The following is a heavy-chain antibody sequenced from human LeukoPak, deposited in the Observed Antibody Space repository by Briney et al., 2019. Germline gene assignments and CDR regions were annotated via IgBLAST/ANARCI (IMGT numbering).Heavy chain of an antibody. CDR1: GFTFSSYA. D-gene: IGHD7-27*01. Sequence: PGRSLRLSCAASGFTFSSYAMNWVRQAPGKGLEWVSTISVSSGDTYYADSVKGRFSISRDNSKNTLYLQMNSLRAEDTAVYYCARRNWGAERLESHNFDYWGQGTLVTVSS. J-gene: IGHJ4*02. V-gene: IGHV3-23*01. CDR3: ARRNWGAERLESHNFDY. CDR2: ISVSSGDT.